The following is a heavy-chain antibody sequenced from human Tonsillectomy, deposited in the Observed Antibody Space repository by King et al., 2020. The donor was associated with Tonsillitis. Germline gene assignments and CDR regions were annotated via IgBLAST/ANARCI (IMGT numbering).Heavy chain of an antibody. CDR1: GYSFTNYG. J-gene: IGHJ4*02. CDR2: VTTYNGDT. D-gene: IGHD6-13*01. CDR3: ARGASISSLYYFDY. V-gene: IGHV1-18*04. Sequence: VQLVESGAEVKKPGASVKVSCTTSGYSFTNYGINWVRRAPGQGLEWMGWVTTYNGDTNYAQNLQGRVTMTIDTSTSTAYMELRSLRSDDTAVYYCARGASISSLYYFDYWGQGSLVTVSS.